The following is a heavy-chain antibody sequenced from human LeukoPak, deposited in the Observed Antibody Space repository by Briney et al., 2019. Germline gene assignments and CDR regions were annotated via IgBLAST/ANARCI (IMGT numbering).Heavy chain of an antibody. J-gene: IGHJ2*01. CDR1: GGSISNYY. D-gene: IGHD7-27*01. CDR3: ARALTGSDAFDV. Sequence: PSETLSLTCTVSGGSISNYYWSWIRQPPGKGLECIGYFYYSGSANYNPSLKSRVTISVDTSKNQFSLKLSSVTAADTAVYYCARALTGSDAFDVWGRGTLVTVSS. CDR2: FYYSGSA. V-gene: IGHV4-59*01.